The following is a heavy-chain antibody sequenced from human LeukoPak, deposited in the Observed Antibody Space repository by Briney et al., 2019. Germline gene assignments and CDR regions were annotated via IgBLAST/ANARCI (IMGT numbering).Heavy chain of an antibody. CDR2: ISAYNGNT. D-gene: IGHD2-15*01. CDR1: GYTFTSYG. V-gene: IGHV1-18*04. CDR3: ARVESGDIVVVVAAIPLAHFDY. Sequence: ASVKVSCKASGYTFTSYGISWVRQAPGQGLEWMGWISAYNGNTNYAQKLQGRVTMTTDTSTSTAYMELRSLRSDDTAVYYCARVESGDIVVVVAAIPLAHFDYWGQGTLVTVSS. J-gene: IGHJ4*02.